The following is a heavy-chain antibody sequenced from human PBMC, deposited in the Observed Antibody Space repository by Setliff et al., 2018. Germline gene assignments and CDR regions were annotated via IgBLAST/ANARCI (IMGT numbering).Heavy chain of an antibody. V-gene: IGHV5-51*01. D-gene: IGHD1-26*01. J-gene: IGHJ4*02. CDR3: ARGLVGATYSVYFDY. CDR2: IYPGDSHT. Sequence: LKISGKGSGYSFSNFWIGWVRQMPGKGLEWMGIIYPGDSHTRYSPSFQGQVTMSADKSINTAYLQWSNLKASDTAIYYCARGLVGATYSVYFDYWGQGALVTVSS. CDR1: GYSFSNFW.